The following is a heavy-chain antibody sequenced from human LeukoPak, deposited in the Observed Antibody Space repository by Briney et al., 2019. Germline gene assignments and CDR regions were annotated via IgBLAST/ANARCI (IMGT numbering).Heavy chain of an antibody. CDR3: AREAPWGEWYFDH. CDR2: IADDGGVK. J-gene: IGHJ4*02. D-gene: IGHD3-3*01. Sequence: GGSLRLSCVAAGVTFSRHGMGWGRQAPGKGGEWGAVIADDGGVKQYADSVKGPFTVSRDNSKSTLYLQMNGLSVEDTAIYYCAREAPWGEWYFDHWGQGTPVTVSS. V-gene: IGHV3-30*03. CDR1: GVTFSRHG.